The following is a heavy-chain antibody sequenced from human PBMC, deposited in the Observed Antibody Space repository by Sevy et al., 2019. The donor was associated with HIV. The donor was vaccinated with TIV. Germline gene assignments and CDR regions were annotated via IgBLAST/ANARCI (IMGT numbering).Heavy chain of an antibody. CDR3: AKDWGYYDSSGYYPDD. CDR2: ISGSGGST. Sequence: GGSLRLSCAASGFTFSSYAMSWVSQAPGKGLESVSAISGSGGSTYYADSVKGRFTISRDNSKNTLYLQMNSLRAEDTAVYYCAKDWGYYDSSGYYPDDWGQGTLVTVSS. V-gene: IGHV3-23*01. D-gene: IGHD3-22*01. CDR1: GFTFSSYA. J-gene: IGHJ4*02.